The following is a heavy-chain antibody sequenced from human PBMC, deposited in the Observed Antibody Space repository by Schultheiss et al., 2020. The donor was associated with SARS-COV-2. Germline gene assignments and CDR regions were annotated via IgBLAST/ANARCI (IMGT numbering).Heavy chain of an antibody. D-gene: IGHD3-3*01. CDR3: ARDVSGRRYYYGMDV. Sequence: SQTLSLTCTVSGGSISSYYWSWIRQPPGKGLEWIGYIYYSGSTNYNPSLKSRDTISVDTSKNQFSLKLSSVTAADTAVYYCARDVSGRRYYYGMDVWGQGTTVTVSS. CDR1: GGSISSYY. CDR2: IYYSGST. J-gene: IGHJ6*02. V-gene: IGHV4-59*12.